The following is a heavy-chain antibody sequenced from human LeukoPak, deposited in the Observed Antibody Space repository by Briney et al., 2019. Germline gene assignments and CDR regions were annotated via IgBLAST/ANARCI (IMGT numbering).Heavy chain of an antibody. V-gene: IGHV1-8*02. Sequence: ASVKVSCKASGYTFTGYYMHWVRQAPGQGLEWMGWINPNSGNTGYAQKFQGRVTMTRNTSISTAYMELSSLRSDDTAVYYCAREGRWLRFAFDIWGQGTMVTVSS. CDR3: AREGRWLRFAFDI. CDR2: INPNSGNT. D-gene: IGHD5-12*01. CDR1: GYTFTGYY. J-gene: IGHJ3*02.